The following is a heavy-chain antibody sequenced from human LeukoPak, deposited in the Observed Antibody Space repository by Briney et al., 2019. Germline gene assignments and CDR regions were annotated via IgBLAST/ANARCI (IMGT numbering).Heavy chain of an antibody. J-gene: IGHJ6*03. CDR3: ARGGFCSSTSCFNYYYYYMDV. V-gene: IGHV1-18*01. D-gene: IGHD2-2*01. CDR2: ISAYNGNT. CDR1: GYTFTSYG. Sequence: ASVKVSCKASGYTFTSYGISWVRQAPGQGLEWMGWISAYNGNTNYAQKLQGRVTMTTDTSTSTAYMELRSLRSEDTAVYYCARGGFCSSTSCFNYYYYYMDVWGKGTTVTVSS.